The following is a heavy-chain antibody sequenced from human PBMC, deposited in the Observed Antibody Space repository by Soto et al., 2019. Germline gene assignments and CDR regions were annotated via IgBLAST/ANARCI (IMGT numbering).Heavy chain of an antibody. CDR1: GGSFSGYY. CDR3: ARGGHILVVPAASYPFDP. V-gene: IGHV4-34*01. CDR2: INHSGST. Sequence: PSETLSLTCAVYGGSFSGYYWSWIRQPPGKGLEWIGEINHSGSTNYNPSLKSRVTISVDTSKNQFSLKLSSVTAADTAVYYCARGGHILVVPAASYPFDPWGQGTLVTVSS. J-gene: IGHJ5*02. D-gene: IGHD2-2*01.